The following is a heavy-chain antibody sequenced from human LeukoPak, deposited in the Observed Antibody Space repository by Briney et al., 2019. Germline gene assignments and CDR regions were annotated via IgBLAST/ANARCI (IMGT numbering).Heavy chain of an antibody. J-gene: IGHJ4*02. CDR3: AKDFGPYSSSWYSLDY. V-gene: IGHV3-30*18. CDR2: ISYDGSNK. D-gene: IGHD6-13*01. CDR1: GFTFSSYG. Sequence: GRSLRLSCAASGFTFSSYGMHWVRQAPGKGLEWVAVISYDGSNKYYADSVKGRFTISRDNSKNTLYLQMNSLRAVDTAVYYCAKDFGPYSSSWYSLDYWGQGTLVTVSS.